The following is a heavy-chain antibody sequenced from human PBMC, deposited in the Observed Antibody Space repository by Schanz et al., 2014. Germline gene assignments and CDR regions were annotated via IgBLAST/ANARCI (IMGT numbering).Heavy chain of an antibody. J-gene: IGHJ4*02. V-gene: IGHV1-2*04. CDR1: GYTFSDYY. CDR3: ARGGYSSGWYDRDIAHFDY. CDR2: INPNSGDT. Sequence: QVQLVQSGAEVKKPGASVKVSCKASGYTFSDYYIHWVRQAPGQGLEWMGWINPNSGDTNYAQKFQGWVTMTRDTSISTAYMEVSRLKSDDTAVYYCARGGYSSGWYDRDIAHFDYWGQGTLVTVSS. D-gene: IGHD6-19*01.